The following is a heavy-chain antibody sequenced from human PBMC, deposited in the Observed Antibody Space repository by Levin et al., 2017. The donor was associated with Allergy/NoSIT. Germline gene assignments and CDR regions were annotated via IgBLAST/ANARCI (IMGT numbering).Heavy chain of an antibody. CDR2: VYHSGST. D-gene: IGHD6-13*01. CDR3: ARWYSSSGYFDY. J-gene: IGHJ4*02. Sequence: SQTLSLTCAVSGYSINSGYYWGWIRQPPAMGLEWTGSVYHSGSTNYNPSLKSRVTISVDTSKKQFSLKLSSVTAADTAVYYCARWYSSSGYFDYWGQGTLVTVSS. CDR1: GYSINSGYY. V-gene: IGHV4-38-2*01.